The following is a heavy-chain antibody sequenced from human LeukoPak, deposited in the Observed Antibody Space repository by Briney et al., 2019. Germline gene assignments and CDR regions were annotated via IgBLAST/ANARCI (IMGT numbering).Heavy chain of an antibody. V-gene: IGHV4-34*01. D-gene: IGHD3-10*01. J-gene: IGHJ6*03. CDR2: INHSGST. CDR1: GGSFSGYY. CDR3: ARHRYYYRSGSYYGAPYYMDV. Sequence: ASETLSLTCAVYGGSFSGYYWSWIRQPPGKGLEWIGEINHSGSTNYNPSLKSRVTISVDTSKNQFSLKLSSVTAADTAVCYCARHRYYYRSGSYYGAPYYMDVWGKGTTVTISS.